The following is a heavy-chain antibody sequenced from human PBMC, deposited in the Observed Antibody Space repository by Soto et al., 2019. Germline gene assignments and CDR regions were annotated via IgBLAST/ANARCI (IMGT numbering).Heavy chain of an antibody. CDR1: GFSFSSYG. CDR3: ANGRWELAPEFDY. CDR2: ISHDGSDK. Sequence: QVQLVESGGGVVQPGKSLRLSCAASGFSFSSYGIHWVRQAPGKGLEWVAVISHDGSDKYYADSVKGRFTISRDNSKNTLYLQMNSLRAEDTAVYYCANGRWELAPEFDYWGQGTLVTVSS. V-gene: IGHV3-30*18. D-gene: IGHD1-26*01. J-gene: IGHJ4*02.